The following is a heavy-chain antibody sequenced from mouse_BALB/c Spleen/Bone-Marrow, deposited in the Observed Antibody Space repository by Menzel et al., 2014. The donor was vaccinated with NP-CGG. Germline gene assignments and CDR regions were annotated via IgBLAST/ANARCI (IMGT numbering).Heavy chain of an antibody. V-gene: IGHV1-20*02. CDR2: INPYNGDT. J-gene: IGHJ3*01. Sequence: EVKLQESGPELVKPGASVKISCKASGYSFTDYFMNWVMQSHGKSLEWIGRINPYNGDTFYNQKFKGKATSTIDKSSSTAHMEXXXLAXXXXXXYXCASGAXAXXXQGTLVTVSA. CDR3: ASGAXAX. D-gene: IGHD3-1*01. CDR1: GYSFTDYF.